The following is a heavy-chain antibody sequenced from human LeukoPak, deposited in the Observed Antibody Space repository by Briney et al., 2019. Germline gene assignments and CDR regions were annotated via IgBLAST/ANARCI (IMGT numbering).Heavy chain of an antibody. J-gene: IGHJ4*02. V-gene: IGHV4-39*07. D-gene: IGHD6-13*01. CDR2: IFYSGTT. CDR1: GGFISSNSAY. CDR3: ARVGNSWPLSYFDS. Sequence: TSETLSLTCTVSGGFISSNSAYWSWIRQPPGKALEWIGNIFYSGTTYYNPSLQSRITMSVDTSNNQFSLKLTSVTAADTAVYYCARVGNSWPLSYFDSWGRGTLVTVSS.